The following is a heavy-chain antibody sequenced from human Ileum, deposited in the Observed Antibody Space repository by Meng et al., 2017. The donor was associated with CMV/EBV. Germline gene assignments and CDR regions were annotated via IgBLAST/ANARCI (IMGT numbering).Heavy chain of an antibody. CDR3: AREVVGGATDF. Sequence: SVASFSTHTAAWSFIQPSPSRVLELLASTYSRSNWYNASPVSLQGRITLTPDTSKTLFSLQLTSVTPEDTAVYYCAREVVGGATDFWGQGTLVTVSS. J-gene: IGHJ4*02. V-gene: IGHV6-1*01. CDR2: TYSRSNWYN. CDR1: VASFSTHTAA. D-gene: IGHD1-26*01.